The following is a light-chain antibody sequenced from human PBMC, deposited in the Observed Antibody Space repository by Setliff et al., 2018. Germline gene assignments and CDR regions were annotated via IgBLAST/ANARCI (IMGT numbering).Light chain of an antibody. CDR3: SSYTSSHTYV. V-gene: IGLV2-14*01. J-gene: IGLJ1*01. CDR2: EVI. CDR1: ASDVGDYNY. Sequence: QSALTQPASVSGSPGQSITISCTGSASDVGDYNYVSWHQQHPGEAPKLLIYEVINRPSGISNRFSGSKSGNTASLTISGLLAEDEVDYFCSSYTSSHTYVFGSGTKVTVL.